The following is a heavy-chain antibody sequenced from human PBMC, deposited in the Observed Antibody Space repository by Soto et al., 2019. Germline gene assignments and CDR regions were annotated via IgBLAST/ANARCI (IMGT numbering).Heavy chain of an antibody. V-gene: IGHV3-64D*06. CDR1: GFAFSSYA. CDR3: VNMMIARGAFDF. J-gene: IGHJ4*02. D-gene: IGHD2-21*01. Sequence: CGSLRLSCSASGFAFSSYAMHWVRQTPGKGLEYVSAISPQGGSTYYADSVKGRFTISRDDSKNTVYLQMSSLRPDDTAVYYCVNMMIARGAFDFWGQGTLVTVSS. CDR2: ISPQGGST.